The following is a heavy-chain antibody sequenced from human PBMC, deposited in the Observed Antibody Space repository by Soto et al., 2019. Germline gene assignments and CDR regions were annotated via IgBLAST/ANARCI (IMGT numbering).Heavy chain of an antibody. V-gene: IGHV3-74*01. CDR2: INSDGSST. CDR3: ARDFEY. J-gene: IGHJ4*02. CDR1: GFTFSTFW. Sequence: EVQLVESGGGLVQPGGSLRLSCEASGFTFSTFWMHWVRQAPGKGLVWVSRINSDGSSTNYADSVKGRVTISSDNAKNTLYLQLNSLRPEDTAVYYCARDFEYWGQGTLVTVSS.